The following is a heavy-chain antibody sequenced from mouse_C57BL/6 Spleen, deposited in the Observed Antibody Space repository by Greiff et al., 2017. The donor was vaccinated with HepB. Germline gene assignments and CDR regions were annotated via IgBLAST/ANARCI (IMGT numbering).Heavy chain of an antibody. D-gene: IGHD2-2*01. CDR3: AKSTMVTTDYAMDY. CDR1: GFSLTSYG. V-gene: IGHV2-5*01. CDR2: IWRGGST. J-gene: IGHJ4*01. Sequence: VQLQQSGPGLVQPSQSLSITCTVSGFSLTSYGVHWVRQSPGKGLEWLGVIWRGGSTDYNAAFMSRLSITKDNSKSQVFFKMNSLQADDTAIYYCAKSTMVTTDYAMDYWGQGTSVTVSS.